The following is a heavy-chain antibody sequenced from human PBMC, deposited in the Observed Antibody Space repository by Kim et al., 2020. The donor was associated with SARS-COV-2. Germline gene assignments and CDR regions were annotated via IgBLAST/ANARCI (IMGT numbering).Heavy chain of an antibody. J-gene: IGHJ4*02. D-gene: IGHD3-9*01. CDR3: ARDPSVLRYFDWLSPVDY. V-gene: IGHV3-30*07. Sequence: KARFTITRDNSKNTLYLQMNSLRAEDTAVYYCARDPSVLRYFDWLSPVDYWGQGTLVTVSS.